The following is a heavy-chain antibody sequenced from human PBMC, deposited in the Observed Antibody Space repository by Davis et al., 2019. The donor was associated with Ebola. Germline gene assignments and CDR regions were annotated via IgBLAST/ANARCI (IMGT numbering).Heavy chain of an antibody. J-gene: IGHJ4*02. V-gene: IGHV3-23*01. CDR1: GFTFSSYA. D-gene: IGHD5-12*01. Sequence: GESLKISCAASGFTFSSYAMSWVRQAPGKGLEWVSGISGSGGSTYYADSVKGRFTISRDNSKNTPYLQMNSLRAEDTAVYYCAKDGYSGYDPFDYWGQGTLVTVSS. CDR2: ISGSGGST. CDR3: AKDGYSGYDPFDY.